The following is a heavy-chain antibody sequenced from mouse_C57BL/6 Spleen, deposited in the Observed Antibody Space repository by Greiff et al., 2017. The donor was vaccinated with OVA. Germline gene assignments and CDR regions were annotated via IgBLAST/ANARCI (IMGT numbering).Heavy chain of an antibody. Sequence: VKLQESGPGLVQPSQSLSITCTASGFSLTSYGVHWVRQSPGKGLEWLGVIWSGGSTDYNAAFISRMGISKDNSKSQVFYKKNSLQADDTALYYCARKGTTVVEDAMDYWGQGTSVTVSS. J-gene: IGHJ4*01. CDR2: IWSGGST. V-gene: IGHV2-2*01. D-gene: IGHD1-1*01. CDR1: GFSLTSYG. CDR3: ARKGTTVVEDAMDY.